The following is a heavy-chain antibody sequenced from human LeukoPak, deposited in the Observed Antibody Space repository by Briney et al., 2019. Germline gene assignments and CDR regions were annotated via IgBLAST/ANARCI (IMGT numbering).Heavy chain of an antibody. CDR1: GGSFSGYY. Sequence: SETLSLTCAVYGGSFSGYYWSWIRQPPGKGLEWIGEINHSGSTNYNPSLKSRVTISVDTSKNQFSLKLSSVTAADTAVYYCARECGGGSCYSSGSYAFDIWGQGTMVTVSS. V-gene: IGHV4-34*01. J-gene: IGHJ3*02. CDR2: INHSGST. CDR3: ARECGGGSCYSSGSYAFDI. D-gene: IGHD2-15*01.